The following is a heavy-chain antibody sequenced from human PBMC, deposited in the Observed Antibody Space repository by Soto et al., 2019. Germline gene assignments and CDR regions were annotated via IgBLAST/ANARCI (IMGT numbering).Heavy chain of an antibody. Sequence: EVQLVESGGGLIQPGGSLRLSCVASGFTVSSNYMSWVRQAPGKGLEWVSVIYSGGSTYYADSVKGRFTISRDNSKNTLYLQMNILRAEDPAVYYGARNCYDSGGGFDDWGQGTLVTVSS. CDR1: GFTVSSNY. J-gene: IGHJ4*02. CDR2: IYSGGST. V-gene: IGHV3-53*01. D-gene: IGHD3-22*01. CDR3: ARNCYDSGGGFDD.